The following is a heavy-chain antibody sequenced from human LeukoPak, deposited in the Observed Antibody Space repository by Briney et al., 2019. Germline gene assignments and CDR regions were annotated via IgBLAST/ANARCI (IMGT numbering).Heavy chain of an antibody. D-gene: IGHD3-3*01. J-gene: IGHJ6*03. V-gene: IGHV4-59*12. CDR1: GGSISSYY. Sequence: SETLSLTCTVSGGSISSYYWSWIRQPPGKGLERIGYIYYSGSTNYNPSLKSRVTISVDTSKNQFSLKLSSVTAADTAVYYCARERDYDFWSGYPTDYYYYMDVWGKGTTVTVSS. CDR3: ARERDYDFWSGYPTDYYYYMDV. CDR2: IYYSGST.